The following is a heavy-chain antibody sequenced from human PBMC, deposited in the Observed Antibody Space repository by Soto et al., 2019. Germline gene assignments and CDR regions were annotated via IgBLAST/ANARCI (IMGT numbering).Heavy chain of an antibody. CDR3: ARDPAASGWYYFDY. CDR2: ISSDGSSQ. Sequence: QVQLAESGGGVVQPGRSLRLSCAASGFTFSTYAMHWVRQAPGKGLEWMAVISSDGSSQYYADSVKGRFTISRDNSKNTLYVQMNSLRVEDTAVYHCARDPAASGWYYFDYWGQGTLVTVSS. CDR1: GFTFSTYA. V-gene: IGHV3-30-3*01. D-gene: IGHD6-13*01. J-gene: IGHJ4*02.